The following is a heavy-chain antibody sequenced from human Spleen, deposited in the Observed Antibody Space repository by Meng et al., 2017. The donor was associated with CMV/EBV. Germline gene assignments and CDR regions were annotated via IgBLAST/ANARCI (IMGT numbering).Heavy chain of an antibody. J-gene: IGHJ4*02. CDR2: ISTYNGNT. CDR1: GYTFTDYG. V-gene: IGHV1-18*01. Sequence: ASVKVSCKPSGYTFTDYGVSWVRQAPGQGLEWMGWISTYNGNTNYAQKFQDRVTMTTDTSTSTAYMELRSLRSDDTAVYYCARGSHPRLDYWGQGTLVTVSS. D-gene: IGHD6-6*01. CDR3: ARGSHPRLDY.